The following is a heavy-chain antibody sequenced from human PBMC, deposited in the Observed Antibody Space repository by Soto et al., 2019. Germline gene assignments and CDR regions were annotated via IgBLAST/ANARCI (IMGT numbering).Heavy chain of an antibody. V-gene: IGHV4-31*03. CDR1: GGSVSTGGHY. CDR3: AGGRSGQPLDS. Sequence: QVQLQESGPGLVKPSQTLSLTCSVSGGSVSTGGHYWSWIRQHPGRGLECIGYIYYSGITYCNPSLKSRVTISVDTSKNHFSLTLSSVTAADTAVYYCAGGRSGQPLDSWGQGTLVTVSS. D-gene: IGHD2-15*01. J-gene: IGHJ4*02. CDR2: IYYSGIT.